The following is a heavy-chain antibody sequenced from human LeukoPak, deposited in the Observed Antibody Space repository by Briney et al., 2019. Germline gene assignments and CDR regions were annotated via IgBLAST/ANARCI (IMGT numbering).Heavy chain of an antibody. V-gene: IGHV4-59*01. CDR2: IYHSGST. CDR3: ARDYYYGSGSNDYYMDV. J-gene: IGHJ6*03. D-gene: IGHD3-10*01. CDR1: GDSISSYY. Sequence: SETLSLTCTVSGDSISSYYWSWIRQPPGKGLEWIGYIYHSGSTNYNPSLKSRVTISLDTSKKHFSLKLSSVTAADTAVYYCARDYYYGSGSNDYYMDVWGKGTTVTISS.